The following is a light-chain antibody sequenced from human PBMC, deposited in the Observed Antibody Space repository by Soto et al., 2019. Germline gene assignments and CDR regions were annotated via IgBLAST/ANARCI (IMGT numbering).Light chain of an antibody. CDR2: LGS. CDR1: QSLLHSNGYNY. Sequence: DLVMTQSPLSLPVTPGEPASISCSSSQSLLHSNGYNYLDWYLQKPGQSPRLLIYLGSNRASGVPDRFSGSGSGTDFTLKISRVEAEDVAVYYCKHYRPSPSVTFGQGTRLEIK. V-gene: IGKV2-28*01. CDR3: KHYRPSPSVT. J-gene: IGKJ5*01.